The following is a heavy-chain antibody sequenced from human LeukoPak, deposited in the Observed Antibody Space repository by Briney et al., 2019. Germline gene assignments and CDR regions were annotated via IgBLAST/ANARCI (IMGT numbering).Heavy chain of an antibody. CDR2: IYSSGST. J-gene: IGHJ6*02. V-gene: IGHV4-59*01. CDR3: ARVVPAARFGMDV. CDR1: GGSISSYY. Sequence: WETLSLTCTVSGGSISSYYWSWIRQPPGKGLEWIGYIYSSGSTNYNPSLKSRVTISGDTSKNQFSLRLSSVTAADTAVYYCARVVPAARFGMDVWGQRTKVTVSS. D-gene: IGHD2-2*01.